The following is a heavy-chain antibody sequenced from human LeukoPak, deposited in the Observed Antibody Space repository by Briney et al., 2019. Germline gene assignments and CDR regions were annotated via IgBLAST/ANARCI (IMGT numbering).Heavy chain of an antibody. V-gene: IGHV3-48*01. J-gene: IGHJ6*03. D-gene: IGHD6-19*01. CDR3: ARGPAVADYFQHYYMDV. Sequence: GGSLRLSCAVSGFTFRDYSMNWVRQAPGKGLEWVSYTSTSSSTIYYTNSVKGRFIISRDNAKNSLYLQMNSLRAEDTAVYYCARGPAVADYFQHYYMDVWGKGTTVTISS. CDR1: GFTFRDYS. CDR2: TSTSSSTI.